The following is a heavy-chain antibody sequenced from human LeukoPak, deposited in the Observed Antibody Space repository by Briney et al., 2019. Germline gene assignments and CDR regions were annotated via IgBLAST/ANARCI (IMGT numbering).Heavy chain of an antibody. J-gene: IGHJ4*02. CDR1: GYTFTSYD. CDR2: MSPNSGDT. D-gene: IGHD7-27*01. V-gene: IGHV1-8*01. Sequence: ASVKVSCKASGYTFTSYDFNWVRQATGQRPEWMGWMSPNSGDTGYAQKFQDRVTMTRNTSISTAYMGLSSLRSDDTAVYYRARGPPNWGYDYWGPGTLVTVSS. CDR3: ARGPPNWGYDY.